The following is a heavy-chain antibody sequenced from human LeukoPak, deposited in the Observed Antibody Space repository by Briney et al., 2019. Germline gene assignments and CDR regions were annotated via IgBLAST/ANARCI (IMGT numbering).Heavy chain of an antibody. V-gene: IGHV1-18*01. D-gene: IGHD6-13*01. Sequence: ASVKVSCKASGYTFTSYGISWVRQAPGQGLEWMGWISAYNGNANYAQKLQGRVTMTTDTSTSTAYMELRSLRSDDTAMYYCARDLYEDSSWYPSYYSDYWGQGTLVTVSS. CDR1: GYTFTSYG. J-gene: IGHJ4*02. CDR3: ARDLYEDSSWYPSYYSDY. CDR2: ISAYNGNA.